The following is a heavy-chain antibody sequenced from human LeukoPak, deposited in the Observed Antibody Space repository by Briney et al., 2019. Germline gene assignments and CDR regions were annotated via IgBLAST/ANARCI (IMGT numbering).Heavy chain of an antibody. J-gene: IGHJ5*02. Sequence: SETLSLTCAVYGGSFSGYYWSWIRQPPGKGLEWIGEINHSGSTNYNPSLKGRVTISVDTSKNQFSLKLSSVTAADTAVYYCARVFVTTVTKYNWFDPWGQGTLVTVSS. CDR2: INHSGST. CDR1: GGSFSGYY. V-gene: IGHV4-34*01. D-gene: IGHD4-17*01. CDR3: ARVFVTTVTKYNWFDP.